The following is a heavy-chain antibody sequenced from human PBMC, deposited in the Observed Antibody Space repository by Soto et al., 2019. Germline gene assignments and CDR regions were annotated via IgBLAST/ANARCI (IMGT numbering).Heavy chain of an antibody. CDR2: ISSNGGST. J-gene: IGHJ4*02. Sequence: GVSLRLSCAASGFTFSSYAMHWVRQAPGKGLEYVSAISSNGGSTYYANSVKGRFTISRDNSKNTLYLQMGSLRAEDMAVYYCARDANYYDSSGYYYTHFDYWGQGTLVTVSS. CDR1: GFTFSSYA. D-gene: IGHD3-22*01. V-gene: IGHV3-64*01. CDR3: ARDANYYDSSGYYYTHFDY.